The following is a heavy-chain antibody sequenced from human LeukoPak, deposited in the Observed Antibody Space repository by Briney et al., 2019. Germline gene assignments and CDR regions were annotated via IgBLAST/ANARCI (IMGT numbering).Heavy chain of an antibody. CDR1: GGSISSFY. V-gene: IGHV4-59*01. Sequence: SETLSLTCTVSGGSISSFYWSWIRQPPGKGLEWIGYIYYSGSTNYNPSLKSRVTISVDTSKNQFSLKLSSVTAADTAVYYCASIGGGDSTSIDYWGQGTLVTVSS. CDR3: ASIGGGDSTSIDY. J-gene: IGHJ4*02. D-gene: IGHD2-21*02. CDR2: IYYSGST.